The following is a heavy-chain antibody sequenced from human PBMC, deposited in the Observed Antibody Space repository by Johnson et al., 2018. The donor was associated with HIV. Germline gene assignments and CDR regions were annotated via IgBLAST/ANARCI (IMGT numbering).Heavy chain of an antibody. CDR1: GFIFSSYA. CDR3: ARGAGYFDWLSADEGFAFDI. D-gene: IGHD3-9*01. V-gene: IGHV3-64*01. J-gene: IGHJ3*02. CDR2: ISSNGGST. Sequence: VQLVESGGGLVQPGGSLRLSCAVSGFIFSSYAMHWVRQAPGKGLEYISTISSNGGSTYYANSVKGIFPISRDNSKNTLYLQMGSLRTEDMAVYYCARGAGYFDWLSADEGFAFDIWGQGTMVTVSS.